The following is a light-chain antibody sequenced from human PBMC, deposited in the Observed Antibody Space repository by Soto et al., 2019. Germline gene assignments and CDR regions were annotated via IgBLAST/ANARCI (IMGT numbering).Light chain of an antibody. J-gene: IGKJ1*01. CDR3: QQHAAYPRD. CDR2: SAS. CDR1: QDISNR. Sequence: DIQVTQSPSAMSAAVGDRVTITCRTSQDISNRLGWFQQRPGKAPKRLISSASTLETGVPSRFSGTGSGTEFTLTIGSLEPEDVATYYCQQHAAYPRDFGQGNKVE. V-gene: IGKV1-17*03.